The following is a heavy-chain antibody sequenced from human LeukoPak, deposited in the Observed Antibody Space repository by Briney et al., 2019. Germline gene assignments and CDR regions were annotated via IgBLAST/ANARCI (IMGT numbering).Heavy chain of an antibody. J-gene: IGHJ5*02. D-gene: IGHD3-10*01. CDR2: INHSGST. V-gene: IGHV4-34*01. Sequence: SETLSLTCAVYGGSFSGYYWSWIRQPPGKGLEWIGEINHSGSTNYNPSLKSRVTISVDTSKNQFSLKLSSVTAADTAVYYCARAKSMAYYYGSGSYYFDPWGQGTLVTVSS. CDR3: ARAKSMAYYYGSGSYYFDP. CDR1: GGSFSGYY.